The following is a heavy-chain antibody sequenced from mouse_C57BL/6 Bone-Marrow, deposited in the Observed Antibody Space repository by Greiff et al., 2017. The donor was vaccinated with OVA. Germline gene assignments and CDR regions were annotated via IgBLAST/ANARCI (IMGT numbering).Heavy chain of an antibody. CDR2: INPGSGGT. J-gene: IGHJ3*01. CDR1: GYAFTNYL. Sequence: QVQLQQSGAELVRPGTSVKVSCKASGYAFTNYLIEWVKQRPGQGLEWIGVINPGSGGTNYNEKFKGKATLTADKSSSTAYMQLSSLTSEDSAVYFCARTDYGSPFAYWGQGTLVTVSA. CDR3: ARTDYGSPFAY. V-gene: IGHV1-54*01. D-gene: IGHD1-1*01.